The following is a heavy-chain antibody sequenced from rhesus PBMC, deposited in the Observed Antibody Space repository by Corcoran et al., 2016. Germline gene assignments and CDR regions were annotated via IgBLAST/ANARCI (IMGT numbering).Heavy chain of an antibody. Sequence: QVQLQESGPGLVKPSETLSLTCVVSGDSISSDYWGWVRQSPGKGLEWIGYIDGVSGSTKYNPALKSGVTISTDASKNQLSLKLTSVAAADTAIYYCAKYCSGTGCGYFEFWGQGALVTVSS. J-gene: IGHJ1*01. D-gene: IGHD2-21*01. CDR3: AKYCSGTGCGYFEF. CDR1: GDSISSDY. V-gene: IGHV4-165*01. CDR2: IDGVSGST.